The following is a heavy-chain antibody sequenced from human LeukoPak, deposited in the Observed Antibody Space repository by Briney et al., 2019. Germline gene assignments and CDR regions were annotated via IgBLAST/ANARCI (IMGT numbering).Heavy chain of an antibody. CDR2: INQDESKK. CDR1: GFTFSADW. V-gene: IGHV3-7*01. Sequence: PGGSLRLSCAASGFTFSADWMNWVRQAPGKGLEWVANINQDESKKYYVDSVKGRFTISRDNAKNSLYLQMNSLRAEDTAVYYCAELGITMIGGVWGKGTTATISS. J-gene: IGHJ6*04. CDR3: AELGITMIGGV. D-gene: IGHD3-10*02.